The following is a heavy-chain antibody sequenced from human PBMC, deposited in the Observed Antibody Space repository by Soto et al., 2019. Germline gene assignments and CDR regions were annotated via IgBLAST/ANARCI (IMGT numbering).Heavy chain of an antibody. Sequence: KPGGSLRLSCAASGFTFSSYSMNWVRQAPGKGLEWVSSISSSSSYIYYADSVKGRFTISRDNAKNSLYLQMNSLRAEDTAVYYCASYYDFWSGYRPYYYYYGMDVWGQGTTVTVSS. V-gene: IGHV3-21*01. CDR2: ISSSSSYI. J-gene: IGHJ6*02. CDR3: ASYYDFWSGYRPYYYYYGMDV. D-gene: IGHD3-3*01. CDR1: GFTFSSYS.